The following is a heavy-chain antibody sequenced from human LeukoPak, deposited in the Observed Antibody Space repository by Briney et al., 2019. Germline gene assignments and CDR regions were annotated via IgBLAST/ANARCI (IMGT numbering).Heavy chain of an antibody. Sequence: PGGYLRLSCAASGFTFDDYGMIWVPQAPGKGLEGVSGINWNGGSTGYADSVKGRFTISRDNANNSLYLQMKSLRAEETALYHCARDHYDSSGYYYWYFDLWGRGTLVTVSS. CDR2: INWNGGST. V-gene: IGHV3-20*01. J-gene: IGHJ2*01. CDR3: ARDHYDSSGYYYWYFDL. D-gene: IGHD3-22*01. CDR1: GFTFDDYG.